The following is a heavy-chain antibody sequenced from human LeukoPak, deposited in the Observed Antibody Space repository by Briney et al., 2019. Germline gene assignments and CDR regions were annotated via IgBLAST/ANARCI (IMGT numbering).Heavy chain of an antibody. CDR2: IYYSGST. CDR1: GGSISSYY. V-gene: IGHV4-59*08. D-gene: IGHD3-3*01. CDR3: ARFKIFGVVTPYYFDY. Sequence: PSETLSLTCTVSGGSISSYYWSWIRQPPGKGLEWIGYIYYSGSTNYNPSLKSRVTISVDTSKNQFSLKLSSVTAADTAVYYCARFKIFGVVTPYYFDYWGQGTLVTVSS. J-gene: IGHJ4*02.